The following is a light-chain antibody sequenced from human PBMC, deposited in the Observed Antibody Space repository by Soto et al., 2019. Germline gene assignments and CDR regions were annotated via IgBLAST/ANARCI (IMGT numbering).Light chain of an antibody. CDR3: QQYGSSGT. CDR2: GAS. J-gene: IGKJ1*01. V-gene: IGKV3-20*01. CDR1: LSVSNNY. Sequence: EIVXRECPGTXSXWXGEXXXVSVRASLSVSNNYLAWYQQKPGQAPRLLIYGASNRATGIPDRFSGSGSGTDFTLTISRLEPEDFAVYYCQQYGSSGTFGQGTKVDIK.